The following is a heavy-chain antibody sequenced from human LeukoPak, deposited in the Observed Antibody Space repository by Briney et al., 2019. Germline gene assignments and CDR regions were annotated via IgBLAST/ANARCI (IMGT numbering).Heavy chain of an antibody. V-gene: IGHV3-23*01. J-gene: IGHJ6*02. Sequence: GGSLRLSCAASGFTFSSYAMTWVRQAPGEGMEWVSGISGRGGRTYYADSVKGRFTISRDNSKNTLYMQMNSLRAEDTAVYYCAKDRREGRNYHYGMDVWGQGTTVTVSS. CDR2: ISGRGGRT. CDR3: AKDRREGRNYHYGMDV. CDR1: GFTFSSYA.